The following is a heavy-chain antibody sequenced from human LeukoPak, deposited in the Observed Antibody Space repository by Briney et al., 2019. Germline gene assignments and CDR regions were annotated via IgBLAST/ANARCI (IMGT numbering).Heavy chain of an antibody. CDR3: ARAPRFLEWCFDY. D-gene: IGHD3-3*01. V-gene: IGHV4-38-2*02. Sequence: PSETLSLTCTVSGYSINSGYFWGWIRQPPGMGLEWIGEINHSGSTNYNPSLKSRVTISVDTSKNQFSLKPSSVTAADTAVYYCARAPRFLEWCFDYWGQGTLVTVSS. CDR1: GYSINSGYF. CDR2: INHSGST. J-gene: IGHJ4*02.